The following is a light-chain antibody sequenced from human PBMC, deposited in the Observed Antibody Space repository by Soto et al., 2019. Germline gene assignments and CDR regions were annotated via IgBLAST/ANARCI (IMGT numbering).Light chain of an antibody. CDR2: EGS. V-gene: IGLV2-23*01. J-gene: IGLJ2*01. Sequence: QSALTQPASVSGSPGQSITISCTGTSSDVGSYNLVSWYQQHPGEAPKLMIYEGSKRPSGVSNRFSGSKSGNTASLTISGLQAEDEADYYCCSYAGSSTFYVVFGGGTKLTVL. CDR1: SSDVGSYNL. CDR3: CSYAGSSTFYVV.